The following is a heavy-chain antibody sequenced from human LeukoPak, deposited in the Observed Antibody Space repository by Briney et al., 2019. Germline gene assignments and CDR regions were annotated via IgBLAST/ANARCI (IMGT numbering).Heavy chain of an antibody. CDR3: ANRVQGRDC. CDR2: IIPIFGTA. D-gene: IGHD2-15*01. Sequence: EASVKVSCKASGGTLSSYAISWVRQAPGQGLEWMGGIIPIFGTANYAQKFQGRVTITADESTSTAYMELSSLRSGDTAVYYCANRVQGRDCWGQGALVTVSS. CDR1: GGTLSSYA. V-gene: IGHV1-69*13. J-gene: IGHJ4*02.